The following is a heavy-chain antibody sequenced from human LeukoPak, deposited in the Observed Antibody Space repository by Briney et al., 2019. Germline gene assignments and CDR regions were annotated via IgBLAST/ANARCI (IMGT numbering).Heavy chain of an antibody. Sequence: GGSLRLSCAASGFTLKNYWMSWVRQAPGKGLEWVANINQDGSEKYYVDSVKGRLTISRDNSNNTLYLQMNSLRAEDTAIYYCARVGRGYSFKVYYFDSWGQGTLVTVSS. J-gene: IGHJ4*02. V-gene: IGHV3-7*01. CDR2: INQDGSEK. D-gene: IGHD5-18*01. CDR3: ARVGRGYSFKVYYFDS. CDR1: GFTLKNYW.